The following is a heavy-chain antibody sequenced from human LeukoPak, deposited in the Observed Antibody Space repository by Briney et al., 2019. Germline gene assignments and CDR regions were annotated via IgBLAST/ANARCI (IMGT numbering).Heavy chain of an antibody. CDR3: ARSVVAARSYYFDY. D-gene: IGHD2-15*01. CDR1: GYTFTGYY. CDR2: INPNSGGT. V-gene: IGHV1-2*02. Sequence: ASVKVSCKASGYTFTGYYMHWVRQAPGQGLEWMGWINPNSGGTNYAQKVQGRVTMTRDTSISTAYMELSRLRSDDTAVYYCARSVVAARSYYFDYWGQGTLVTVSS. J-gene: IGHJ4*02.